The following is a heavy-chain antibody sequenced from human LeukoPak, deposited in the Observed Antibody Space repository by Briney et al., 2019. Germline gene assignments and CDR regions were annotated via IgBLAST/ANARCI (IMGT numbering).Heavy chain of an antibody. CDR1: GYSYTRFG. V-gene: IGHV1-18*01. J-gene: IGHJ4*02. D-gene: IGHD3-9*01. Sequence: ASVTVSCKASGYSYTRFGVGWVRQAPGQGLEWMGWISAYNDDTKYAQKFQGRVTVTSDPATNTAYMELRSLRSDDTAVYYCARRINYDILTGYSARGYYFDYWGQGTLVTVSA. CDR3: ARRINYDILTGYSARGYYFDY. CDR2: ISAYNDDT.